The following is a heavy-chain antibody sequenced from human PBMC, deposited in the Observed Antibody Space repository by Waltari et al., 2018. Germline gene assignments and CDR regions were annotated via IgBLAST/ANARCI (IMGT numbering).Heavy chain of an antibody. CDR3: AREAWGVVPAATDAFDI. CDR1: GYTFTGYY. CDR2: INPNSGGT. Sequence: QVQLVQSGAEVKKPGASVKVSCKASGYTFTGYYMHWVRQAPGQGLEWMGWINPNSGGTNYAQKFQGWVTMTRDTSISTAYMELSRPRSDDTAVYYCAREAWGVVPAATDAFDIWGQGTMVTVSS. D-gene: IGHD2-2*01. J-gene: IGHJ3*02. V-gene: IGHV1-2*04.